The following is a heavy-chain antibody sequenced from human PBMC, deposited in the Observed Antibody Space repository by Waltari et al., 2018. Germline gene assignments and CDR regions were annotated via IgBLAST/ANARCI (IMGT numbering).Heavy chain of an antibody. D-gene: IGHD2-15*01. J-gene: IGHJ4*02. Sequence: QVQLVESGGGVVQPGRSLRLSCAASGFTFSRFGMHWVRQAPGRGLEWVAVIGQDGSTEYYVDSVKGRFTISRDNSKNTLYLQMNSLRAEDSAVYYCASQSTTLFDYWGQGTLVTVSS. CDR1: GFTFSRFG. V-gene: IGHV3-33*01. CDR3: ASQSTTLFDY. CDR2: IGQDGSTE.